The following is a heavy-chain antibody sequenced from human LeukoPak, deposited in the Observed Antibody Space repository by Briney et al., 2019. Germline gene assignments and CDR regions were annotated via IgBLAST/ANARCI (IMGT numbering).Heavy chain of an antibody. Sequence: SETLSLTCTVSGGSIDGQYWSWIRQPPGKGLEWIGYIQSNGGTKYNPSLKSRVTISVDTSKNQFSLKLDSVTAADTAVYYCARHLGGNFGSGTHFVYWGQGTLVTVSS. CDR3: ARHLGGNFGSGTHFVY. V-gene: IGHV4-59*11. CDR1: GGSIDGQY. CDR2: IQSNGGT. D-gene: IGHD3-10*01. J-gene: IGHJ4*02.